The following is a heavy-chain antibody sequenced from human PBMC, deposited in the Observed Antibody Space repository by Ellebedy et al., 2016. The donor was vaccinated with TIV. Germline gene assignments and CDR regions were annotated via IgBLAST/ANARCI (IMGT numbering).Heavy chain of an antibody. Sequence: GESLKISCAASGFTFPSYWMSWVRQAPGKGLEWVANIKQDGSEKDYVDSVKGRFTISRDNAKNSLYLQMNSLRAEDTAVYSCARDRSPGAFWGQGTMVTVSS. V-gene: IGHV3-7*01. CDR3: ARDRSPGAF. CDR1: GFTFPSYW. CDR2: IKQDGSEK. D-gene: IGHD1-1*01. J-gene: IGHJ3*01.